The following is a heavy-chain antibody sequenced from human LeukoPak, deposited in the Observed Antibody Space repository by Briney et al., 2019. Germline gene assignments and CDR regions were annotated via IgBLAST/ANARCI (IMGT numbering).Heavy chain of an antibody. J-gene: IGHJ4*02. D-gene: IGHD3-22*01. Sequence: SQTLSLTCAISGDSVFSNSAAWNWIRQSPSRGLEWLGRTYYRSKWHNDYAVSVKSRITINPDTSKNQFSLQLNSVTPEDTAVYYCARESVVVAPQAPFDYWGQGTLVTVSS. V-gene: IGHV6-1*01. CDR1: GDSVFSNSAA. CDR2: TYYRSKWHN. CDR3: ARESVVVAPQAPFDY.